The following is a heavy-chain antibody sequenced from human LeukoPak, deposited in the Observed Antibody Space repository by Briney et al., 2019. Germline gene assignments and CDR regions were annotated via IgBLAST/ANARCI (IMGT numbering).Heavy chain of an antibody. Sequence: GGSLRLSCAASGFTFSSYEMNWVRQAPGKGLEWVSYISSSGSTIYYADSVKGRFTISRDNAKNSLYLQMNSLRAEDTAVYYCARLLSPYSSPNWFDPWGQGTLVTVSS. CDR3: ARLLSPYSSPNWFDP. CDR1: GFTFSSYE. D-gene: IGHD6-13*01. J-gene: IGHJ5*02. V-gene: IGHV3-48*03. CDR2: ISSSGSTI.